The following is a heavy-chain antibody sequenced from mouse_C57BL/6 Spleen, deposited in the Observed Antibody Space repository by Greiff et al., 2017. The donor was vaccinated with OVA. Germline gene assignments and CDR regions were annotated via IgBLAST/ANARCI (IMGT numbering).Heavy chain of an antibody. V-gene: IGHV1-52*01. J-gene: IGHJ3*01. CDR2: IDPSDSET. D-gene: IGHD1-1*01. Sequence: QVQLQQPGAELVRPGSSVKLSCKASGYTFTSYWMHWVKQRPIQGLEWIGNIDPSDSETHYNQKFKDKATLTVDKSSSPAYMQLSTLTSDDSAVYYCARWGYYGSSPWFAYWGQGTLVTVAA. CDR1: GYTFTSYW. CDR3: ARWGYYGSSPWFAY.